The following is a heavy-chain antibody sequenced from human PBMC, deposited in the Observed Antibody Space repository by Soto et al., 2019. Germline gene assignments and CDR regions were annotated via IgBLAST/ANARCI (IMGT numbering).Heavy chain of an antibody. CDR2: IWNHGNTA. Sequence: GGSLRLSCVASGVTLSYYGVHWVRQSPGKGLEWVALIWNHGNTAYHADSVKGRFTVSRDNSRNTVYLQMNSLRAEHTAVYYCARLPYSNLLGELDPWGRGTLVTVSS. V-gene: IGHV3-33*01. CDR1: GVTLSYYG. J-gene: IGHJ5*02. CDR3: ARLPYSNLLGELDP. D-gene: IGHD6-13*01.